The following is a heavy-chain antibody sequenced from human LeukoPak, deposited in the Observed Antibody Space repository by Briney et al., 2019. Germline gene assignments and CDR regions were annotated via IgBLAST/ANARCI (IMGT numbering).Heavy chain of an antibody. CDR1: GGSISSYY. J-gene: IGHJ2*01. CDR2: IYYSGST. Sequence: PSETLSLTCTVSGGSISSYYWSWIRQPPGKGLEWIGYIYYSGSTNYNPSLKSRVTISVDTSKNQFSLKLSSVTAADTAVYYCARLSRGPWHFDLWGRGTVVTVSS. V-gene: IGHV4-59*01. CDR3: ARLSRGPWHFDL. D-gene: IGHD3-10*01.